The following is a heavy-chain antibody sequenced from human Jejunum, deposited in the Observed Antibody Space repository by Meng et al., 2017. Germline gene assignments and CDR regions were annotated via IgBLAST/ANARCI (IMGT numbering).Heavy chain of an antibody. D-gene: IGHD4-11*01. CDR2: INDSGST. J-gene: IGHJ4*02. CDR3: ARGNEYSNYGADF. V-gene: IGHV4-34*01. CDR1: VGSISDYY. Sequence: QVKLQQWGAGLLKPSETLSLTCAVYVGSISDYYWTWLRQPPGKGLEWIGEINDSGSTNYNPSLKSRVTISVDTSKSQFYLRVSSVTAADTAVYYCARGNEYSNYGADFWGQETLVTVSS.